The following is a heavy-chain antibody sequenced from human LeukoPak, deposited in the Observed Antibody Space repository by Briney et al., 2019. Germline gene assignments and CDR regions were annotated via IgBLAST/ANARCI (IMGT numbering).Heavy chain of an antibody. J-gene: IGHJ5*02. CDR3: ARDLRGVEANWFDP. CDR1: GGSISSYY. Sequence: SGTLSLTCTVSGGSISSYYWSWIRQPPGKGLEWIGYIYYSGSTNYNPSLKSRVTISVDTSKNQFSLKLSSVTAADTAVYYCARDLRGVEANWFDPWGQGTLVTVSS. V-gene: IGHV4-59*01. D-gene: IGHD3-10*01. CDR2: IYYSGST.